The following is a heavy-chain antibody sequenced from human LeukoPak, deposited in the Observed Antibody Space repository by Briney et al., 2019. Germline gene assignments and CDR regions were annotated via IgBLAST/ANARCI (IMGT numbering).Heavy chain of an antibody. CDR1: GGSFSGYY. D-gene: IGHD2-15*01. CDR3: ASLYCSGGSSDAFDI. V-gene: IGHV4-34*01. CDR2: IYHSGST. J-gene: IGHJ3*02. Sequence: SETLSLTCAVYGGSFSGYYWSWIRQPPGKGLEWIGYIYHSGSTYYNPSLKSRVTISVDRSKNQFSLKLSSVTAAGTAVYYCASLYCSGGSSDAFDIWGQGTMVTVSS.